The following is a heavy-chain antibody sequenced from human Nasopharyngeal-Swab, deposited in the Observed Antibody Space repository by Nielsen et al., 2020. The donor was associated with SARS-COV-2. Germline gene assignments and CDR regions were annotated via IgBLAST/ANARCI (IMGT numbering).Heavy chain of an antibody. Sequence: SETLSLTCTVSGGSISSYYWSWIRQPPGKGLEWIGYIYYSGSTNYNPSLKSRVTTSVDTSKNQFSLKLSSVTAADTAVYYCARHERYGDYYYGMDVWGQGTTVTVSS. J-gene: IGHJ6*02. CDR1: GGSISSYY. D-gene: IGHD4-17*01. CDR3: ARHERYGDYYYGMDV. V-gene: IGHV4-59*08. CDR2: IYYSGST.